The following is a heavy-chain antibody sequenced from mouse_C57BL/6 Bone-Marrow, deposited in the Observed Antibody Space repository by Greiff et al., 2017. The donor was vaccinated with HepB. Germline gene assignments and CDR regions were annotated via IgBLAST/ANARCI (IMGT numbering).Heavy chain of an antibody. D-gene: IGHD1-1*01. CDR2: ISNGGGST. J-gene: IGHJ3*01. CDR3: ARHGYYGSSWFAY. Sequence: EVQGVESGGGLVQPGGSLKLSCAASGFTFSDYYMYWVRQTPEKRLEWVAYISNGGGSTYYPDTVKGRFTISRDNAKNTLYLQMSRLKSEDTAMYYCARHGYYGSSWFAYWGQGTLVTVSA. CDR1: GFTFSDYY. V-gene: IGHV5-12*01.